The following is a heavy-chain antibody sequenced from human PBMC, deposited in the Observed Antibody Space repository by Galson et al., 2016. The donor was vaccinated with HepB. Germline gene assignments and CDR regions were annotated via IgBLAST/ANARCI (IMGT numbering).Heavy chain of an antibody. CDR2: ISSGSAYK. V-gene: IGHV3-21*01. CDR1: GFTFSSYS. J-gene: IGHJ4*02. CDR3: ARGGGYSSGWYSF. D-gene: IGHD6-13*01. Sequence: SLRLSCAASGFTFSSYSMSWVRQAPGKGLEWVSSISSGSAYKYYADSVKGRFTISRDNAKNSLYLQINSLRVEDTAVYYCARGGGYSSGWYSFWGRGTLVTVSS.